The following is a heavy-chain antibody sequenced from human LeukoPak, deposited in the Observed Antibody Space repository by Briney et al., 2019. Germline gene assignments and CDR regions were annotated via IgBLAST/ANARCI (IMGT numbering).Heavy chain of an antibody. Sequence: PSETLSLTCAIYSESFSGYFWSWIRQPPGKGLEWIGEINYSGSTNYNPSLKSRVTISVDTSKNQFSLKLSSVTAADTAVYYCARHRRYSSSPKYYFDYWGQGTLVTVSS. J-gene: IGHJ4*02. CDR1: SESFSGYF. V-gene: IGHV4-34*01. D-gene: IGHD6-13*01. CDR3: ARHRRYSSSPKYYFDY. CDR2: INYSGST.